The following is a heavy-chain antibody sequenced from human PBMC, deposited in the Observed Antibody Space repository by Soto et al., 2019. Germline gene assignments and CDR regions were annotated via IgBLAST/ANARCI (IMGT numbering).Heavy chain of an antibody. CDR2: ISYDGSNK. V-gene: IGHV3-30*18. J-gene: IGHJ4*02. Sequence: GGSLRLSCAASGFTLSSYGMHWVRQAPGKGLEWVAVISYDGSNKYYADSVKGRFTISRDNSKNTLYLQMNSLRAEDTAVYYCAKTHDYWGQGTLVTVSS. CDR1: GFTLSSYG. CDR3: AKTHDY.